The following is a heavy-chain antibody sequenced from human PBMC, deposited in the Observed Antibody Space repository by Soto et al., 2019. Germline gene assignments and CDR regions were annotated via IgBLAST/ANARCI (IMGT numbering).Heavy chain of an antibody. CDR3: AKDSSGYPGGYFDY. V-gene: IGHV3-23*01. CDR2: ISGSGGST. J-gene: IGHJ4*02. D-gene: IGHD3-22*01. Sequence: PGGSLGLSCAASGFTFSSYAMSWVRQAPGKGLEWVSAISGSGGSTYYADSVKGRFTISRDNSKNTLYLQMNSLRAEDTAVYYCAKDSSGYPGGYFDYWGQGTLVTVSS. CDR1: GFTFSSYA.